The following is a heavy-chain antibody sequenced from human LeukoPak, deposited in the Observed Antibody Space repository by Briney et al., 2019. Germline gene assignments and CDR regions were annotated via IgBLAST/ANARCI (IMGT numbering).Heavy chain of an antibody. CDR3: GGPPLPRVGGVFPRKRVGPPAFYFDY. J-gene: IGHJ4*02. V-gene: IGHV3-21*01. Sequence: PGGSLRLSCAASGFTFSSYSMNWVRQAPGKGLEWVSSISSSSSYIYYADSEKGRFTISRDNAKNSLYLQMNSLRAEDTAVYYGGGPPLPRVGGVFPRKRVGPPAFYFDYWGKGPLVTFSS. D-gene: IGHD3-10*01. CDR2: ISSSSSYI. CDR1: GFTFSSYS.